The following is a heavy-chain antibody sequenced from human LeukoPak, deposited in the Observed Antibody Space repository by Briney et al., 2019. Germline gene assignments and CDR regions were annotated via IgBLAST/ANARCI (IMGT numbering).Heavy chain of an antibody. V-gene: IGHV4-4*02. Sequence: SETLSLTCAVSGGSISSSNWWSWVRQPPGKGLEWIGEIYHSGSTNYNPSLKSRVTISVGKSKNQFSLKLSSVTAADTAVYYCARATGDCSSTSCYTPYFDYWGQGTLVTVSS. CDR1: GGSISSSNW. J-gene: IGHJ4*02. CDR2: IYHSGST. CDR3: ARATGDCSSTSCYTPYFDY. D-gene: IGHD2-2*02.